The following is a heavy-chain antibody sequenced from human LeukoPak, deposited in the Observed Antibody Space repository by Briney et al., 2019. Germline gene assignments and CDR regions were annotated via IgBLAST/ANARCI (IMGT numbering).Heavy chain of an antibody. V-gene: IGHV3-30*18. J-gene: IGHJ4*02. Sequence: GGSLRLSCAASGFTFSSYGMHWVRQAPGKGLEWVAVISYDGSNKYYADSVKGRFTISRDNSKNTLYLQMNSLRAEDTAVYYCAKDNSGYLDYWGQGTLVTDSS. D-gene: IGHD2-15*01. CDR1: GFTFSSYG. CDR2: ISYDGSNK. CDR3: AKDNSGYLDY.